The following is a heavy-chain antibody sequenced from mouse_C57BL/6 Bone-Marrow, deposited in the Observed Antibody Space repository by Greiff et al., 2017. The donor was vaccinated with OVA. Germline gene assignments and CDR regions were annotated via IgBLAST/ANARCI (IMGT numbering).Heavy chain of an antibody. CDR1: GFTFTDYY. D-gene: IGHD1-1*01. CDR2: IRNKANSYTT. V-gene: IGHV7-3*01. J-gene: IGHJ1*03. Sequence: EVQLVESGGGLVQPGGSLSLSCAASGFTFTDYYMSWVRQPPGKALEWLGFIRNKANSYTTEYSASVKGRFTISRDNSQSILYLQMNALRAEDSATYYCAGYSPLLPYFDVWGTGTTVTVSS. CDR3: AGYSPLLPYFDV.